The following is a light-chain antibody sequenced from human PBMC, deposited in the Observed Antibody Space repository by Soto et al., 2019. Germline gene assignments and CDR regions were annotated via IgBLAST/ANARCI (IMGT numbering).Light chain of an antibody. V-gene: IGLV2-11*01. CDR1: SGDVGNYNY. J-gene: IGLJ3*02. CDR2: DVT. Sequence: QSVLTQPRSVSGAPGQSVTISCTGSSGDVGNYNYVSWYQQYPGKAPKFLIYDVTKRPSGVPDRFSGSKSGNTASLTISGLQAEDEAEYYCCSYAGTYTWVFGGGTKLTVL. CDR3: CSYAGTYTWV.